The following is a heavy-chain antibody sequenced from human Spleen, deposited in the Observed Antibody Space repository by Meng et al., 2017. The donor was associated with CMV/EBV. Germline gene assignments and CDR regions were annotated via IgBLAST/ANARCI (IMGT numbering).Heavy chain of an antibody. CDR2: ITSSSYI. V-gene: IGHV3-21*01. CDR3: ARLVGASYSDY. Sequence: GGSLRLSCAVSGFTFSSYSMNWVRQAPGKGLEWVSSITSSSYIYYADSVKGRFTISKDNAQNSLYLQMNSLRAEDTAVYYCARLVGASYSDYWGRGTLVTVSS. D-gene: IGHD6-6*01. CDR1: GFTFSSYS. J-gene: IGHJ4*02.